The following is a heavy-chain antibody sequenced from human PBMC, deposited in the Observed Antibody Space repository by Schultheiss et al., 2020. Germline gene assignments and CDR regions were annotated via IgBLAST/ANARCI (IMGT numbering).Heavy chain of an antibody. CDR1: GGSISSGGYY. CDR3: AREISRWFDP. D-gene: IGHD2-2*01. CDR2: IYYSGST. J-gene: IGHJ5*02. V-gene: IGHV4-31*03. Sequence: TLSLTCTVSGGSISSGGYYWSWIRQHPGKGLEWIGYIYYSGSTYYNPSLKSRVTISVDTSKNQFSLKLSSVTAADTAVYYCAREISRWFDPWGQGTLVSGSS.